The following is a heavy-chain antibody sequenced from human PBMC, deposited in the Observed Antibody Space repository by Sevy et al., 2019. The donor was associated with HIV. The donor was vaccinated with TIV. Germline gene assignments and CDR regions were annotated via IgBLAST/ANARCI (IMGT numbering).Heavy chain of an antibody. CDR3: ARRGESYDILTGYSINPFDY. Sequence: SETLSLTCTVSGGSISSSSYYWGWIRQPPGKGLEWIGSIYYTGSTYYNPSLKSRVTISVDTSKNQFALKLSSVTAADTAVYYCARRGESYDILTGYSINPFDYWGQGPLVTVSS. V-gene: IGHV4-39*01. CDR2: IYYTGST. J-gene: IGHJ4*02. D-gene: IGHD3-9*01. CDR1: GGSISSSSYY.